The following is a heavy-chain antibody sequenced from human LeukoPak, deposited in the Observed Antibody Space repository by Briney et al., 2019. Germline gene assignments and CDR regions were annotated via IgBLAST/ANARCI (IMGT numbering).Heavy chain of an antibody. V-gene: IGHV4-30-2*02. Sequence: SETLSLTCAVSGGSISSGGYSWSWIRQPPGKGLEWIGYIYHSGSTYYNPSLKSRVTISVDRSKNQFSLKLSSVTAADTAVYYCARAPTVGPHAFDIWGQGTMVTVSS. J-gene: IGHJ3*02. CDR2: IYHSGST. CDR3: ARAPTVGPHAFDI. CDR1: GGSISSGGYS. D-gene: IGHD4-17*01.